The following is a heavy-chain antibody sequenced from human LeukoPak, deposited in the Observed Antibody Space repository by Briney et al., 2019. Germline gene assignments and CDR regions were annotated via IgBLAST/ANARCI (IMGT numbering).Heavy chain of an antibody. CDR3: ARGFAVAGTREKNFDY. V-gene: IGHV1-2*02. CDR1: GYTFTGYY. Sequence: ASVKVSCKASGYTFTGYYMHWVRQAPGQGLEWMGWINPNSGGTNYAQKFQGRVTMTRDTSFSTAYMELSRLRSDDTAVYYCARGFAVAGTREKNFDYWGQGTLVTVSS. D-gene: IGHD6-19*01. CDR2: INPNSGGT. J-gene: IGHJ4*02.